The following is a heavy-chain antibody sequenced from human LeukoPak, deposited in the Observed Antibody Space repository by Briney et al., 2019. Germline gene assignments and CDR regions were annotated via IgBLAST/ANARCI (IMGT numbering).Heavy chain of an antibody. Sequence: GGNLRLSSAASGFSFNSYSMEWDRQAPGKELEWVSSISSSSSYIYYAESVKGRFTISRDNAKNSLYLQINSLRAEDTAVYYCARDKYNSSSGFDYWGQGTLVTVSS. V-gene: IGHV3-21*01. CDR3: ARDKYNSSSGFDY. CDR1: GFSFNSYS. CDR2: ISSSSSYI. J-gene: IGHJ4*02. D-gene: IGHD6-6*01.